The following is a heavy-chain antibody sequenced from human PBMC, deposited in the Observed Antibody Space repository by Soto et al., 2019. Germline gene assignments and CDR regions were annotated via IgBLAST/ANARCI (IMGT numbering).Heavy chain of an antibody. J-gene: IGHJ4*02. D-gene: IGHD4-17*01. V-gene: IGHV1-2*02. CDR1: GYTFTDYY. CDR2: SNPKSGAT. CDR3: VYGDYPY. Sequence: ASVKVSCKASGYTFTDYYMHWVRQAPGQGLEWMGWSNPKSGATSYAQKFQGRVTMTMDTSITTAYMELSSLKSDDTAVYYCVYGDYPYWGQGTLVTVSS.